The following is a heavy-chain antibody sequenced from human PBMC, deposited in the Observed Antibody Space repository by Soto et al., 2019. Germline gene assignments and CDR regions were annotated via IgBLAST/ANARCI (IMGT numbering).Heavy chain of an antibody. D-gene: IGHD3-22*01. Sequence: SETLSLTCTVSGGSVSSSYWSWVRQPAGKGLEWIGRIHTRGIINYNPSLTGRVTMSVDTSKNQFFLRLSSVTAADTGVYFCARGHSARSGYYDVAWGQGTLVTVS. CDR3: ARGHSARSGYYDVA. CDR2: IHTRGII. V-gene: IGHV4-4*07. J-gene: IGHJ5*02. CDR1: GGSVSSSY.